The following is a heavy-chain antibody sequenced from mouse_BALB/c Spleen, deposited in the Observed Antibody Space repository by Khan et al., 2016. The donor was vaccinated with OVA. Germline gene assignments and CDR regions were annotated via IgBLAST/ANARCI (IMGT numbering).Heavy chain of an antibody. V-gene: IGHV5-6*01. CDR2: INTGGAYT. CDR3: ARLAYYYNSEGFAY. J-gene: IGHJ3*01. D-gene: IGHD1-1*01. CDR1: GFTFSTYG. Sequence: EVQLVESGGDFVRPGGSLKLSCAASGFTFSTYGMSWVRQTPDKRLEWVATINTGGAYTYYPDSVKGRFTISRDNAKNTPYLQLSSLKSEDTAIYYGARLAYYYNSEGFAYWGQGTLVTVSA.